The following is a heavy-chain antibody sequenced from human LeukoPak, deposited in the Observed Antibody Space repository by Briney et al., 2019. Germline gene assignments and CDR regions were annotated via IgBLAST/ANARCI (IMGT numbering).Heavy chain of an antibody. Sequence: SETLSLTCAVYGGPFNDYYWNWLRQPPGKGLEWIGEINHSGSTNYNPSLKSRVTISVDTSKNQFSLKLSSVTAADTAVYYCARSSEGRYYYDSSGFSYYYYYMDVWGKGTTVTISS. CDR1: GGPFNDYY. CDR3: ARSSEGRYYYDSSGFSYYYYYMDV. CDR2: INHSGST. D-gene: IGHD3-22*01. V-gene: IGHV4-34*01. J-gene: IGHJ6*03.